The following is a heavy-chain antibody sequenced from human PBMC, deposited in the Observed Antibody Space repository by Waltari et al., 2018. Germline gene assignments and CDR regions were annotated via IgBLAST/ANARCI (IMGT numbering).Heavy chain of an antibody. V-gene: IGHV3-21*01. J-gene: IGHJ6*02. CDR1: GFTFSSYS. D-gene: IGHD3-3*01. CDR3: AREGYDFWSGYPFGYYGMDV. CDR2: ISSSSSYI. Sequence: EVQLVESGGGLVKPGGSLRLSCAASGFTFSSYSMNWVRQPQGNGLEWVSSISSSSSYIYYADSVKGRFTISRDNAKNSLYLQMNSLRAEDTAVYYCAREGYDFWSGYPFGYYGMDVWGQGTTVTVSS.